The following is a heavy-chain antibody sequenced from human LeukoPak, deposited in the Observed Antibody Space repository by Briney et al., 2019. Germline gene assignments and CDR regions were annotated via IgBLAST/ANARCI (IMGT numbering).Heavy chain of an antibody. Sequence: KTGGSLRLSCAASGFTFSNAWMSWVCQAPGKGLEWVGRIKSKTDGGTTDYAAPVKGRFTISRDDSKNTLYLQMNSLKTEDTAVYYCTTDPVTMVRGVYWGQGTLVTVSS. CDR2: IKSKTDGGTT. CDR1: GFTFSNAW. D-gene: IGHD3-10*01. CDR3: TTDPVTMVRGVY. J-gene: IGHJ4*02. V-gene: IGHV3-15*01.